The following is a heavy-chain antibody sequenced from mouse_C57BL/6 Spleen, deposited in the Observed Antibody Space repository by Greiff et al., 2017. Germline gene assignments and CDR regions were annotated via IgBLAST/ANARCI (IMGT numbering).Heavy chain of an antibody. CDR1: GYTFTDYN. Sequence: VQLQQSGPELVKPGASVKIPCKASGYTFTDYNMDWVKQSHGKSLEWIGDINPNNGGTIYNQKFKGKATLTVDKSSSTAYMELRSLTSEDTAVYYSAREGRKTYYSNYGPAWFAYWGQGTLVTVST. D-gene: IGHD2-5*01. CDR3: AREGRKTYYSNYGPAWFAY. J-gene: IGHJ3*01. CDR2: INPNNGGT. V-gene: IGHV1-18*01.